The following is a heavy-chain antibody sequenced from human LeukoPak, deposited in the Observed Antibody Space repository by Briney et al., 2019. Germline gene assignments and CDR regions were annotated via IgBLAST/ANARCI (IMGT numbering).Heavy chain of an antibody. Sequence: PGGSLRLSCAASGFTFSSYSMNWVRQAPGKGLEWVSSISSSSSYIYYADSVKGRFTISRDNAKNSLYLQMNSLRAEDTAVYYCARDSGSGWFGKFFDYWGQGTLVTVSS. V-gene: IGHV3-21*01. J-gene: IGHJ4*02. CDR2: ISSSSSYI. D-gene: IGHD6-19*01. CDR1: GFTFSSYS. CDR3: ARDSGSGWFGKFFDY.